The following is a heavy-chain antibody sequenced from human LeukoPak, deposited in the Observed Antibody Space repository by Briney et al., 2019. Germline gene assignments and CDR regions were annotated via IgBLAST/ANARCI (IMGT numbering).Heavy chain of an antibody. Sequence: GGSLRLSCEASGFTFSSYWMSWVRQAPGKGLEWVAQIKQGGSEKYYVDFVRGRFTISRDNAKNSLYLQVISLRAEDTAVYFCARFGVTATLDYWGQGTLVTVSS. CDR3: ARFGVTATLDY. CDR2: IKQGGSEK. D-gene: IGHD1-7*01. J-gene: IGHJ4*02. V-gene: IGHV3-7*01. CDR1: GFTFSSYW.